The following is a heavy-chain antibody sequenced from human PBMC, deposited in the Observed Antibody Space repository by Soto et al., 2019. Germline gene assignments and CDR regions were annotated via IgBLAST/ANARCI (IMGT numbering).Heavy chain of an antibody. V-gene: IGHV1-2*04. CDR3: ASSIAAVGSGPDNHVSWYRMDV. D-gene: IGHD6-13*01. Sequence: ASVKVSCKASGYTFTGYYMHWVRQAPGQGLEWMGWINPNSGGTNYAQKFQGWVTMTRDTSISTAYMELSRLRSDDTAVYYCASSIAAVGSGPDNHVSWYRMDVWGEGTKVRVSS. CDR1: GYTFTGYY. CDR2: INPNSGGT. J-gene: IGHJ6*02.